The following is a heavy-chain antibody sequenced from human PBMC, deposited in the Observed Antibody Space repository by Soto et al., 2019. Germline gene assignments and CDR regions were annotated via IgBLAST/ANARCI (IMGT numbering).Heavy chain of an antibody. V-gene: IGHV4-61*05. D-gene: IGHD3-22*01. Sequence: SETLSLTCAVSGGSITSSSYYWGWIRQAPGRGLEWIGYIYYRGSTNYNPSLKSRVTISVDTSKNQFSLKLSSVTAADTAVYYCARYYDSSGSLDYWGQGTLVTVSS. J-gene: IGHJ4*02. CDR3: ARYYDSSGSLDY. CDR2: IYYRGST. CDR1: GGSITSSSYY.